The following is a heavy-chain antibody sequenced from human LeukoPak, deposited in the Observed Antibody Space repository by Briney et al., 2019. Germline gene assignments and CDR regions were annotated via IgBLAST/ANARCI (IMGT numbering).Heavy chain of an antibody. CDR3: ARVAPYYYDSSGYREAFDI. CDR1: GFTFSSYW. Sequence: GGSLRLSCAASGFTFSSYWMSWVRQAPGKGLEWVANIKQDGSEKYYVDPVKGRFTISRDNAKNSLYLQMNSLRAEDTAVYYCARVAPYYYDSSGYREAFDIWGQGTMVTVSS. CDR2: IKQDGSEK. V-gene: IGHV3-7*01. D-gene: IGHD3-22*01. J-gene: IGHJ3*02.